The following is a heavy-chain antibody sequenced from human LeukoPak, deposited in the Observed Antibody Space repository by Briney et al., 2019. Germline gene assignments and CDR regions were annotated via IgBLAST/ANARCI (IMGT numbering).Heavy chain of an antibody. CDR2: INGRGDDK. CDR3: VKMAGPERRHYSES. CDR1: GFTFSSHG. D-gene: IGHD1-1*01. J-gene: IGHJ4*02. V-gene: IGHV3-23*01. Sequence: GGSLRLSCEVSGFTFSSHGMAWVRQDPGKALDWVSGINGRGDDKYYAVSVKGRFTVSRDNSRNTLYLHMSVLRAEDTAVYYCVKMAGPERRHYSESWGSGIVVSVSS.